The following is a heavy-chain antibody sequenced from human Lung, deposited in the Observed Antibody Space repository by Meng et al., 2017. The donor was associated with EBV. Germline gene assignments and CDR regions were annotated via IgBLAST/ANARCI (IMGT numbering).Heavy chain of an antibody. D-gene: IGHD1-26*01. Sequence: QVSLVESGGEVKKPGASVKVSCKASGYTLTNYGITWVRQAPGQGLEWMGWISAYSCNTNYAQTLQGRLTMTTDTSTSTAYMELRSLRSDDTAVYYCARVEVGITSGNYWGQGTLVTVSS. CDR2: ISAYSCNT. CDR3: ARVEVGITSGNY. V-gene: IGHV1-18*01. CDR1: GYTLTNYG. J-gene: IGHJ4*02.